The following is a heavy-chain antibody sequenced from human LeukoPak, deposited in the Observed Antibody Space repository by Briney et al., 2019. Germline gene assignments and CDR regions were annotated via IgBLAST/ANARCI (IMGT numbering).Heavy chain of an antibody. CDR1: GFTFSSYE. D-gene: IGHD3-16*01. J-gene: IGHJ4*02. V-gene: IGHV3-48*03. Sequence: GGSLRLSCAASGFTFSSYEMNWVRQAPGKGLEWVPYISSSGSTIYYADSVKGRFTISRDNAKNSLYLQMNSLRAEDTAVYYCARVTGELWILGIDYWGQGTLVTVSS. CDR2: ISSSGSTI. CDR3: ARVTGELWILGIDY.